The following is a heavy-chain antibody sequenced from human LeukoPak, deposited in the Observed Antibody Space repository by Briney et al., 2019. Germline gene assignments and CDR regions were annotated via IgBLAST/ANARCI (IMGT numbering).Heavy chain of an antibody. Sequence: GESLQICCQGSGYSFTSYWISWVRQMPGKGLEWMGRIDPSDSYTNYSPSFQGHVTISADKSISTAYLQWSSLKASDTAMYYCARHSDDQLLVSDYWGQGTLVTVSS. CDR3: ARHSDDQLLVSDY. CDR2: IDPSDSYT. D-gene: IGHD2-2*01. V-gene: IGHV5-10-1*01. CDR1: GYSFTSYW. J-gene: IGHJ4*02.